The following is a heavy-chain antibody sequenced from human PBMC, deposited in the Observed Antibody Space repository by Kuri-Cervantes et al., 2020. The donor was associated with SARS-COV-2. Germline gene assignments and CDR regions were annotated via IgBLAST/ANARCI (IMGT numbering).Heavy chain of an antibody. CDR2: IDPNSGGT. Sequence: ASVKVSCKASGYTFTGYYMHWVRQAPGQGLEWMGRIDPNSGGTNYAQKFQGRVTMTRDTSISTAYVELSRPRSDDTAVYYCARDADSSSWYPGAFDIWGQGTMVTVSS. V-gene: IGHV1-2*06. CDR1: GYTFTGYY. J-gene: IGHJ3*02. D-gene: IGHD6-13*01. CDR3: ARDADSSSWYPGAFDI.